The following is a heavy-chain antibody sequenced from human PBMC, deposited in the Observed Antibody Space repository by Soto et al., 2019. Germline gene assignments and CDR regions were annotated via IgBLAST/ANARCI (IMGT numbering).Heavy chain of an antibody. CDR1: GFTFSSYG. Sequence: GGSLRLSCAASGFTFSSYGMHWVRQAPGKGLEWVAVISYDGSNKYYADSVKGRFTISRDNSKNTLYLQMNSLRAEDTAVYYCAKDLGSWGAFDIWGQGTMVTVSS. CDR3: AKDLGSWGAFDI. CDR2: ISYDGSNK. D-gene: IGHD2-15*01. V-gene: IGHV3-30*18. J-gene: IGHJ3*02.